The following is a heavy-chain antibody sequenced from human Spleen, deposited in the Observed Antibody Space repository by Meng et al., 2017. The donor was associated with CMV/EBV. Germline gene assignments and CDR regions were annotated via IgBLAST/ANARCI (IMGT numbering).Heavy chain of an antibody. Sequence: SETLSLTCAVYGGSFSGYYWSWIRQPPGKGLEWIGEINHSGSTNYNPSLKSRVTISVDTSKNQFSLKLSSVTAADTVVYYCARGAYSSGWYEGYAFDIWGQGTMVTVSS. CDR3: ARGAYSSGWYEGYAFDI. J-gene: IGHJ3*02. CDR2: INHSGST. V-gene: IGHV4-34*01. D-gene: IGHD6-19*01. CDR1: GGSFSGYY.